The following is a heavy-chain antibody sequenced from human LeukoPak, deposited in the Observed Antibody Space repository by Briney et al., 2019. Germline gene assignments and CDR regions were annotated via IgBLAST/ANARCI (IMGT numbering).Heavy chain of an antibody. Sequence: SETLSLTGTVSGGSISSSSYYWGWIRQPPGKGLEWIGSIYYSGSTYYNPSLKSRVTISVDTSKNQFSLKLSSVTAADTAVYYCASIVVVPAAAIDYWGQGTLVTVSS. V-gene: IGHV4-39*01. CDR1: GGSISSSSYY. D-gene: IGHD2-2*01. CDR2: IYYSGST. CDR3: ASIVVVPAAAIDY. J-gene: IGHJ4*02.